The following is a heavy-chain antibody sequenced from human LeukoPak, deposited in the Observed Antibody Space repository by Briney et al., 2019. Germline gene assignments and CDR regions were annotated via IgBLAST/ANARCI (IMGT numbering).Heavy chain of an antibody. V-gene: IGHV3-74*01. D-gene: IGHD3-9*01. Sequence: PGGPLRLSCSASGFTFSTFWMHWLRQAPGKGLVWVSRINPEETTTTYADSVRGRFTISRDNAKKTLYLQMNSLTAEDTAVYYCARDLTGPVDYWGQGTLVTVSS. CDR1: GFTFSTFW. J-gene: IGHJ4*02. CDR2: INPEETTT. CDR3: ARDLTGPVDY.